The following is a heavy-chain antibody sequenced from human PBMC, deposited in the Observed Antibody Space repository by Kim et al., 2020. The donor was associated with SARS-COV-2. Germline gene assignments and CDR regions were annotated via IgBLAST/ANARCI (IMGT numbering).Heavy chain of an antibody. J-gene: IGHJ4*02. CDR3: AKGVYSNYLFDY. D-gene: IGHD4-4*01. Sequence: GGSLRLSYAASGFSVSSYAMSWVRQAPGEGLEWVSVISSSGGNTQYADSVKGRFTVSRDTTKNTLYLQMNSLRVEDTAVYYCAKGVYSNYLFDYWGQGTLVSVSS. CDR1: GFSVSSYA. CDR2: ISSSGGNT. V-gene: IGHV3-23*01.